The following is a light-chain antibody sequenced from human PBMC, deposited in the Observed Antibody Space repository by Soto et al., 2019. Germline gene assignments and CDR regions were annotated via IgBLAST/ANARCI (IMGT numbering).Light chain of an antibody. CDR2: DTS. CDR1: QSVGSY. V-gene: IGKV3-11*01. Sequence: EIVLTQSPAALSLSPGERATLSCSASQSVGSYLAWYQQKPGQAPRLLIYDTSNRATGIPARFSGSGSGTDFTLTISSLEPEDFAVYYCQQRSNWPPITCGQGTRLEI. J-gene: IGKJ5*01. CDR3: QQRSNWPPIT.